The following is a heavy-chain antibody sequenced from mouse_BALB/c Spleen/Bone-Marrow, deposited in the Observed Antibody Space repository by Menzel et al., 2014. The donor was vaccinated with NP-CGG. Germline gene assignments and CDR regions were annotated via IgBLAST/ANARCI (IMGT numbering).Heavy chain of an antibody. CDR2: IDLANGNT. CDR3: ARTPRATSYFDY. D-gene: IGHD3-1*01. V-gene: IGHV14-3*02. CDR1: GFNIKDTY. Sequence: VQLQQSGAELVKPGASVKLSCTASGFNIKDTYMHWVKQRPEQGLEWIGRIDLANGNTKYDPKFQGKATITADTSSNTAYLQLFSLTSEDTAVYYCARTPRATSYFDYWGQGTTPTVSS. J-gene: IGHJ2*01.